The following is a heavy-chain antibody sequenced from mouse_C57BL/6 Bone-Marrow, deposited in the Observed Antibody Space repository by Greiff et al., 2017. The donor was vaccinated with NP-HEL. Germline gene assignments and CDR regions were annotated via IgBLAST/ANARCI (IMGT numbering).Heavy chain of an antibody. CDR3: ARRGQFDY. CDR1: GYSITSGYY. V-gene: IGHV3-6*01. Sequence: VQLQQSGPGLVKPSQSLSLTCSVTGYSITSGYYWNWIRQFPGNKLEWMGYISYDGSNNYNPSLKNRISITRDTSKNQFCLKLNSVTTEDTATYYCARRGQFDYWGQGTTLTVSS. CDR2: ISYDGSN. J-gene: IGHJ2*01.